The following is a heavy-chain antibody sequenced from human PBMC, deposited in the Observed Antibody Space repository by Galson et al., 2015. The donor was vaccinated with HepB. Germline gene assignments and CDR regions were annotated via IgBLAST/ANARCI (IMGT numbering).Heavy chain of an antibody. J-gene: IGHJ4*02. D-gene: IGHD2-2*01. CDR3: ARGEDIVVVPKGQVGGIDY. V-gene: IGHV1-46*01. Sequence: SVKVSCKASGYTFTSYYMHWVRQAPGQGLEWMGIINPSGGSTSYAQKFQGRVTMTRDTSTSTVYMELSSLRSEDTAVYYCARGEDIVVVPKGQVGGIDYWGQGTLVTVSS. CDR2: INPSGGST. CDR1: GYTFTSYY.